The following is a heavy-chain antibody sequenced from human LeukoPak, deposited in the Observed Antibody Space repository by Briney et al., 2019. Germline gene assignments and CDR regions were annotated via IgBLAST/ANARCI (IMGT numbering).Heavy chain of an antibody. CDR2: IYYSGST. J-gene: IGHJ4*02. V-gene: IGHV4-30-4*08. CDR3: ASTRYDFWSGSYYFDY. Sequence: PLETLSLTCTVSGGSISSGDYYWSWIRQPPGKGLEWIGYIYYSGSTYYNPSLKSRVTISVDTSKNQFSLKLSSVTAADTAVYYCASTRYDFWSGSYYFDYWGQGTLVTVSS. CDR1: GGSISSGDYY. D-gene: IGHD3-3*01.